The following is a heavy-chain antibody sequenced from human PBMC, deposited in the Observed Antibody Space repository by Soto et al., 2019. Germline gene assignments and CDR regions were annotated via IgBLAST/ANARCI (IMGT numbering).Heavy chain of an antibody. CDR1: GYSFTSYW. D-gene: IGHD4-17*01. CDR3: ASSPIYGGNSAYYYYGMDV. V-gene: IGHV5-51*01. CDR2: IYPGDSDT. J-gene: IGHJ6*02. Sequence: GESLKISCKGSGYSFTSYWIGWVRQMPGKGLEWMGIIYPGDSDTRYSPSFQGQVTISADKSISTAYLQWSSLKASDTAMYYCASSPIYGGNSAYYYYGMDVWGQGTTVTVSS.